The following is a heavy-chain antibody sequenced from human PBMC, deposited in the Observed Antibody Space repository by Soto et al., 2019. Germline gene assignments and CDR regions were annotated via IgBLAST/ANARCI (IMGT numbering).Heavy chain of an antibody. V-gene: IGHV3-30-3*02. CDR1: GFTFSSYA. CDR2: ISYDGSNK. Sequence: QVQLVESGGGVVQPGRSLRLSCAASGFTFSSYAMHWVRQAPGKGLEWVAVISYDGSNKYYADSVKGRFTISRDNSKNTVHLQMSSLRTEDTAIYYCAKTSGDSYPGSRVFDFWGQGTLVTVSS. D-gene: IGHD3-10*01. CDR3: AKTSGDSYPGSRVFDF. J-gene: IGHJ4*02.